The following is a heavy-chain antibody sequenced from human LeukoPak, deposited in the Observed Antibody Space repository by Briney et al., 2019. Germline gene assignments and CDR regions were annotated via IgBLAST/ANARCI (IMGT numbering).Heavy chain of an antibody. CDR2: ISYDGSNK. D-gene: IGHD6-19*01. V-gene: IGHV3-30*03. CDR3: ARRSYSSGWDDAFDI. Sequence: GRSLRLSCAASGFTFSSYGMHWVRQAPGKGLEWVAVISYDGSNKYYADSVKGRFTISRDNSKNTLYLQMNSLRAEDTAVYYCARRSYSSGWDDAFDIWGQGTMVTVSS. CDR1: GFTFSSYG. J-gene: IGHJ3*02.